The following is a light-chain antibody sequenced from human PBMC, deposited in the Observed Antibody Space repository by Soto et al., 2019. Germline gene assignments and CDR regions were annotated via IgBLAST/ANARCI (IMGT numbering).Light chain of an antibody. CDR3: QQYNNWPPWT. CDR2: GSA. Sequence: EIVMTQSPATLSVSPGERATLSCRASQSVFSSLAWFQQRPCQAPRLLIYGSATRATGIPARFSGSGSGTEFTLTISSLQSEDFGVYYCQQYNNWPPWTFGQGTKV. CDR1: QSVFSS. J-gene: IGKJ1*01. V-gene: IGKV3-15*01.